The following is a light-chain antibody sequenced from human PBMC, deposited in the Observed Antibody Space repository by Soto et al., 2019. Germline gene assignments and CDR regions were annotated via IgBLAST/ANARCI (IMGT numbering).Light chain of an antibody. Sequence: QSVLTRPPSASGTPGQSLTISCSGSSSNIGSHFVYWYQHLPGTAPKLLIFRDGQRPSGVPARFFGSKSGTSASLAITGLRSEDEADYYCAVWDQSLTGWVFGGGTXVT. CDR1: SSNIGSHF. CDR3: AVWDQSLTGWV. V-gene: IGLV1-47*01. CDR2: RDG. J-gene: IGLJ3*02.